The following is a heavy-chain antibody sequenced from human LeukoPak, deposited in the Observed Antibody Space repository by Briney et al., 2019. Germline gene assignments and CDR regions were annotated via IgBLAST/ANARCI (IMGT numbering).Heavy chain of an antibody. D-gene: IGHD5-24*01. V-gene: IGHV3-30-3*01. Sequence: GGSLRLSCAASGFPFSSYAMHWVRQAPGKGLEWVAITSHDGSNKYYADSVKGRFTISRDTSKNTLYLQVKSLRVEDTAVYYCVREGDGYSYRGYAFDIWGQGTMVTVSS. J-gene: IGHJ3*02. CDR2: TSHDGSNK. CDR1: GFPFSSYA. CDR3: VREGDGYSYRGYAFDI.